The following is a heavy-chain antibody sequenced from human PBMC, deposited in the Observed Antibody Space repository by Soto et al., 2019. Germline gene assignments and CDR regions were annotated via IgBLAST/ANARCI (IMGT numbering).Heavy chain of an antibody. V-gene: IGHV3-23*01. CDR3: AKDVRNQLLCSMDV. Sequence: EVQLLESGGGLVQPGGSLRLSCTASGFTFSSNAMSWVRQAPGKGLEWVSVIVGSGDSTDYAESVKGRFTISRDNSKNTLYLQMNSLRAEDTAVYYCAKDVRNQLLCSMDVRGKGTTVTVSS. D-gene: IGHD2-2*01. CDR2: IVGSGDST. J-gene: IGHJ6*04. CDR1: GFTFSSNA.